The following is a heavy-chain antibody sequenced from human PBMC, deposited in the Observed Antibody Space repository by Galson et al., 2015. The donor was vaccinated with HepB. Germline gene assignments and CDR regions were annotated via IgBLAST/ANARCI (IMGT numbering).Heavy chain of an antibody. J-gene: IGHJ4*02. CDR1: GFTFSSYN. CDR2: ISSSSSTI. V-gene: IGHV3-48*01. D-gene: IGHD4-17*01. CDR3: ARGDYGDYTFRFDY. Sequence: SLRLSCAASGFTFSSYNMNWVRQAPGKGLEWVSYISSSSSTIYYADSVEGRFTISRDNAKNSLYLQMNSLRAEDTAVYYCARGDYGDYTFRFDYWGQGILVTVSS.